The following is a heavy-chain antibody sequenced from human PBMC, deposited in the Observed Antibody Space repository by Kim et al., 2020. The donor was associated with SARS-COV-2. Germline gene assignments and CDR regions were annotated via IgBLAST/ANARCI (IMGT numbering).Heavy chain of an antibody. CDR3: ARGIAARPYYYYGMDV. V-gene: IGHV4-34*13. D-gene: IGHD6-6*01. J-gene: IGHJ6*02. Sequence: SPKRRVTISVDTSKNQFSLKLSSVTAADTAVYYCARGIAARPYYYYGMDVWGQGTTVTVSS.